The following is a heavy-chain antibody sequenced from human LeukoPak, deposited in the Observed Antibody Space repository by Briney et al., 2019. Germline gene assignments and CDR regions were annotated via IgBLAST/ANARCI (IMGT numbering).Heavy chain of an antibody. Sequence: SVKVSCTASGGTLSSYAISWVRQAPGQGLEWMGGIIPIFGTANYAQKFQGRVTITADESTSTAYMELSSLRSEGKAEYYCARVKMELQTPFDIWGQGTMVTVSS. J-gene: IGHJ3*02. CDR1: GGTLSSYA. CDR3: ARVKMELQTPFDI. CDR2: IIPIFGTA. D-gene: IGHD1-26*01. V-gene: IGHV1-69*13.